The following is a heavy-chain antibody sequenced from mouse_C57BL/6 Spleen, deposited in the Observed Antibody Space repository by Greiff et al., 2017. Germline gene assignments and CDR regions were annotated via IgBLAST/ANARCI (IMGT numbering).Heavy chain of an antibody. CDR3: ARERGSSGSWIAY. CDR2: ILPASGST. Sequence: QVQLQQSGAELMKPGSSVKLSCKASGYTFTGFWIEWVKQRPGHGLEWIGEILPASGSTNYNEKFKGKDTFTADTSSNTAYMQLSSLTTEDSAIYYCARERGSSGSWIAYWGQGTLVTVSA. CDR1: GYTFTGFW. V-gene: IGHV1-9*01. J-gene: IGHJ3*01. D-gene: IGHD3-2*02.